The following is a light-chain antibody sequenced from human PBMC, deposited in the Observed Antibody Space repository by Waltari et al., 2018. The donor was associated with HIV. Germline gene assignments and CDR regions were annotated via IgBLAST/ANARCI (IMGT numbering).Light chain of an antibody. CDR3: QQSYSTPPFT. CDR1: QSISSY. Sequence: DIQMTQSPSSLSASVGDRVTITCRASQSISSYLNWYQQKPGKAPKLLIYAASSLQSGVPSRFSGSGSGTDFTLSISSLQPEDFATYYCQQSYSTPPFTFDQGTKMEI. J-gene: IGKJ2*01. CDR2: AAS. V-gene: IGKV1-39*01.